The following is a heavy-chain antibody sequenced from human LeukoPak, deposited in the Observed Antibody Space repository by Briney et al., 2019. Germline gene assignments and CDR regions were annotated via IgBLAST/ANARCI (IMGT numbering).Heavy chain of an antibody. CDR1: GFTFSTYP. J-gene: IGHJ4*02. CDR2: ISGSGGST. D-gene: IGHD6-19*01. Sequence: PGGSLRLSCAASGFTFSTYPMSWVRQAPGKGLEWVSGISGSGGSTYYADSVKGRFTISRDISKNTLYQQMNSLRAEDTAVYYCAKDEGSGWYYFDYWGQGSLVTVSS. V-gene: IGHV3-23*01. CDR3: AKDEGSGWYYFDY.